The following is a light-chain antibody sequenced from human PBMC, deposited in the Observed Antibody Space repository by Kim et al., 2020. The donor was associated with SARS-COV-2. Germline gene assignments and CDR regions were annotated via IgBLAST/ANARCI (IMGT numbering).Light chain of an antibody. Sequence: VTISCPRSSGSIATNSVQWYQQRAGSAPTTVIYEDNQRPAGVPDRFSGSIDSSSNSASLTISGLKTEDEADYYCQSYNRSNVVFGGGTQLTVL. J-gene: IGLJ2*01. CDR1: SGSIATNS. CDR2: EDN. V-gene: IGLV6-57*03. CDR3: QSYNRSNVV.